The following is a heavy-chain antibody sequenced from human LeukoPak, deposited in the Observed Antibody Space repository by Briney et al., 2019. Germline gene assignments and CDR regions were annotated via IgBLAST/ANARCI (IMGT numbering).Heavy chain of an antibody. J-gene: IGHJ4*02. D-gene: IGHD3-22*01. CDR1: GFTFSSYS. V-gene: IGHV3-48*01. CDR3: ARNSYYHDSSGYYYVIDY. Sequence: PGGSLRLSCAASGFTFSSYSMNWVRQAPGKGLEWVSYISSSSSTIYYADSVKGRFTISRDNAKNSLYLQMNSLRAEDTAVYYCARNSYYHDSSGYYYVIDYWGQGTLVTVSS. CDR2: ISSSSSTI.